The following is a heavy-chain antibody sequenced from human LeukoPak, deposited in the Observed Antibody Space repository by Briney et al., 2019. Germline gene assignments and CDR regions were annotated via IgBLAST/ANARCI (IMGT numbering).Heavy chain of an antibody. CDR2: IYYSGST. D-gene: IGHD3-22*01. CDR3: ARHGSSGPYYFDF. J-gene: IGHJ4*02. V-gene: IGHV4-59*08. CDR1: GGSISSYY. Sequence: PSETLSLTCTVSGGSISSYYWSWIRQPPGKGLEWIGYIYYSGSTNYNPSLKSRVTISVDTSKNQFSLKLSSVTAADTAVYYCARHGSSGPYYFDFWGQGTLVTVSS.